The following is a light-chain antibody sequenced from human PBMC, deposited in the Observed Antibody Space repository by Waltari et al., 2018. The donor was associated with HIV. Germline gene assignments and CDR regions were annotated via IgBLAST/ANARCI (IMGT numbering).Light chain of an antibody. Sequence: EIVMTQSPATLSVSLGERATLSCRASQSVSTYLAWYQQRPGQAPRLLIYDASTRATGIPARFSGSGSVTEFTLTISSLQSEDFAVYYCQQFIFWPFSFGQGTKLEIK. CDR2: DAS. J-gene: IGKJ2*03. CDR3: QQFIFWPFS. V-gene: IGKV3-15*01. CDR1: QSVSTY.